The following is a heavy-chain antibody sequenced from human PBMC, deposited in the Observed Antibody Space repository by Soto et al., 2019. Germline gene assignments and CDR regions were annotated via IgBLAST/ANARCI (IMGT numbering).Heavy chain of an antibody. CDR1: GFTFSSYT. Sequence: EVQLLESGGGLVQPGGSLRLSCAASGFTFSSYTMSWVRQAPGKELEWVSAISGSGGSTYYADSVKGRFTISRDNSKNTLYLQMNSLRAEDTAVYYCAKTGDYDYKYYFDYWGQGTLVTVSS. CDR2: ISGSGGST. J-gene: IGHJ4*02. V-gene: IGHV3-23*01. D-gene: IGHD4-17*01. CDR3: AKTGDYDYKYYFDY.